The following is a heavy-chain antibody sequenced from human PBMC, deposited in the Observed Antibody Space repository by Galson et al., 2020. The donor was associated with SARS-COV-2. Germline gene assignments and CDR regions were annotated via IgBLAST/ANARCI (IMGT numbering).Heavy chain of an antibody. CDR2: VYVSGIS. CDR1: SGSFGSYY. V-gene: IGHV4-4*07. Sequence: SQTLSLTCTVSSGSFGSYYWSWIRQPAGKGLEWIGRVYVSGISTYNPSLKGRVTMSVDSSKKEVSLKLASVTAADTAIYYCAREMELGIAVTRSFYFDYWGHGTPVTVSS. J-gene: IGHJ4*01. D-gene: IGHD6-19*01. CDR3: AREMELGIAVTRSFYFDY.